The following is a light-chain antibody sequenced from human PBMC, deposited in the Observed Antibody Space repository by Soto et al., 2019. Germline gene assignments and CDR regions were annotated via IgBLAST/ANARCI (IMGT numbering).Light chain of an antibody. Sequence: EIVLTQSPGTLSLSPGERATLSCRASQSVSRSYLAWYQQKPGQAPRLLIYGASIRATGIPDRFSGSGSGKDFILTLNKLEPEDFAVYYCHQYGSSPPWTFGQWTKVQIE. CDR3: HQYGSSPPWT. CDR2: GAS. V-gene: IGKV3-20*01. J-gene: IGKJ1*01. CDR1: QSVSRSY.